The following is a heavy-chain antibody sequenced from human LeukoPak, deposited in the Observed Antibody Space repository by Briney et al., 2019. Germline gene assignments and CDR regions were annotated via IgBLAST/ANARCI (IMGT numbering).Heavy chain of an antibody. CDR2: IYYSGAT. V-gene: IGHV4-59*13. Sequence: SETLSLTCTVSVGSISGYFWSWVRQAPGTGLDWIGHIYYSGATNYNPSLRSRVTISVDTSKNQFSLKLRSVTAADTAMYYCARAQYSGSCFDYWGQGALVTVSS. D-gene: IGHD1-26*01. J-gene: IGHJ4*02. CDR1: VGSISGYF. CDR3: ARAQYSGSCFDY.